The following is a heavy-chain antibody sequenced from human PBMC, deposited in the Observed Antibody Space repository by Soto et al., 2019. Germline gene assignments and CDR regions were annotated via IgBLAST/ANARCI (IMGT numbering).Heavy chain of an antibody. D-gene: IGHD6-13*01. Sequence: QVQLQQSGPGLVKPSQTLSLTCAISGDSVSSNSAAWNWIRQSPSRGLEWLGRTYYRSKWYNDYAVYVKSRITINPDTSKNQFSLQLNSVTPEDTAVYYCARATSRVAAAKGWYFDLWGRGTLVTVSS. J-gene: IGHJ2*01. CDR2: TYYRSKWYN. V-gene: IGHV6-1*01. CDR1: GDSVSSNSAA. CDR3: ARATSRVAAAKGWYFDL.